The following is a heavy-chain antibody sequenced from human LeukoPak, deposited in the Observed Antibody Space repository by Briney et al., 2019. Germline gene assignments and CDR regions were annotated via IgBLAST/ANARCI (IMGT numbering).Heavy chain of an antibody. CDR2: INHSGST. Sequence: SETLSPTCAVYGGSFSGYYWSWIRQPPGKGLEWIGEINHSGSTNYNPSLKSRVTISVDASKNQFSLKLSSVTAADTAVYYCARGPGLRGYWGQGTLVTVSS. CDR3: ARGPGLRGY. V-gene: IGHV4-34*01. J-gene: IGHJ4*02. CDR1: GGSFSGYY.